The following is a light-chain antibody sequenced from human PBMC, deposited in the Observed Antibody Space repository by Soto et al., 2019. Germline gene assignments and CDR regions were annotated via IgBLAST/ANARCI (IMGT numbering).Light chain of an antibody. CDR3: QSYDSSLSGLYV. CDR2: GNS. V-gene: IGLV1-40*01. Sequence: QSVLTQPPSVSGAPGQRVTISCTGSSSNIGAGYDVHWYQQLPGTAPKLLIYGNSNRPSGVPDRFSGSKSGTSASLAITGLQAEDDADYYCQSYDSSLSGLYVFRTGTKVTVL. CDR1: SSNIGAGYD. J-gene: IGLJ1*01.